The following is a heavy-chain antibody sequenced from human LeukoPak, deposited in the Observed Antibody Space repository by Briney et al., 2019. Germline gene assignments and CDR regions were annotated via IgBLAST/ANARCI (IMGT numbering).Heavy chain of an antibody. CDR2: ISAYNGNT. CDR3: ARGPALDSSGYYYYYYMDV. D-gene: IGHD3-22*01. V-gene: IGHV1-18*01. Sequence: ASVKVSCKASGYTFTSYGISWVRQAPGQGLEWMGWISAYNGNTNYAQKLQGGVTMTTDTSTSTAYMELRSLRSDDTAVYYCARGPALDSSGYYYYYYMDVWGRGTTVTISS. CDR1: GYTFTSYG. J-gene: IGHJ6*03.